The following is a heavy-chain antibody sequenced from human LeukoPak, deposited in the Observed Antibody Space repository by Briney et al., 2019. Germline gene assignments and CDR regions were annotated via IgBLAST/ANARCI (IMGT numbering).Heavy chain of an antibody. CDR3: AKDISKDGYSPFDY. J-gene: IGHJ4*02. CDR2: ISWNSGSI. CDR1: GFTFDDYA. D-gene: IGHD5-24*01. V-gene: IGHV3-9*03. Sequence: PGRSLRLSCAASGFTFDDYAMHWVRQAPGKGLEWVSGISWNSGSIGYADSVKGRFTISRDNAKNSLYLQMNSLRAEDMALYYCAKDISKDGYSPFDYWGQGTPVTASS.